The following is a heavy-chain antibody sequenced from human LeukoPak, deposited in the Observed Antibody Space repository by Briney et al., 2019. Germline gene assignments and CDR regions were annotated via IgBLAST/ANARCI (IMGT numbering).Heavy chain of an antibody. CDR3: ARDDYGDNWFDP. CDR2: IIPIFGTA. D-gene: IGHD4-17*01. Sequence: GASVKVSCKASGGTFSSYAISWVRQAPGQGLEWMGGIIPIFGTANYAQKFQGRVTITTDESTSTAYMELSSLRSEDTAVYYCARDDYGDNWFDPWGQGTLVTVSS. CDR1: GGTFSSYA. J-gene: IGHJ5*02. V-gene: IGHV1-69*05.